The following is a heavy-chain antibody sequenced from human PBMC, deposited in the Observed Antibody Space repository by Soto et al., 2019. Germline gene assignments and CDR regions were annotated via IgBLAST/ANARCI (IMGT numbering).Heavy chain of an antibody. D-gene: IGHD3-16*01. V-gene: IGHV1-69*13. Sequence: SVKISCTASGGTFSSYAISWVRQAPGQGLEWMGGIIPIFGTANYAQKFQGRVTITADESTSTAYMELSSLRSEDTAVYYCARDEGSYDYAWGTSYYYYGIDVWRQVPTVTVS. CDR3: ARDEGSYDYAWGTSYYYYGIDV. J-gene: IGHJ6*02. CDR1: GGTFSSYA. CDR2: IIPIFGTA.